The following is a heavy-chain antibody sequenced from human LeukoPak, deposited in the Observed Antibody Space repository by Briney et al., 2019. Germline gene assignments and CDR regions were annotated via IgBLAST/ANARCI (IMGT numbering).Heavy chain of an antibody. Sequence: GASVKDSCKAFGGTFGTYAIIWVRQAPGQGLEWMGGIIPIFGTANYAQKFQGRVTITTDESTSTAYMELSSLRSEDTALYYCARVLVGGTTNDAFDIWGQGTMVTVSS. CDR2: IIPIFGTA. CDR1: GGTFGTYA. D-gene: IGHD4-17*01. V-gene: IGHV1-69*05. CDR3: ARVLVGGTTNDAFDI. J-gene: IGHJ3*02.